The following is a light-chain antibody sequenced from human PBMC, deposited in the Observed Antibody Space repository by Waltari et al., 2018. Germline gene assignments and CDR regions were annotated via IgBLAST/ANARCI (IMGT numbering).Light chain of an antibody. CDR2: GAF. CDR1: QSVGSN. V-gene: IGKV3-15*01. J-gene: IGKJ3*01. CDR3: QQYNEWPPLT. Sequence: EIVMTQSPATLSVSPGERVTLSCRASQSVGSNLAWYQQKSGQAPRLLIYGAFTRAAGIPARFSGSGSGTEFTLTISSLQSEDFAVYYCQQYNEWPPLTFGPGTKVDFK.